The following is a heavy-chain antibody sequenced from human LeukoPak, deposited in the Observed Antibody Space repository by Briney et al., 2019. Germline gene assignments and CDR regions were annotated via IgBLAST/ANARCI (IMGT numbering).Heavy chain of an antibody. CDR2: LSKSGNT. D-gene: IGHD3-22*01. CDR3: ARHDPIISMIVGERAFDI. Sequence: SETLSLTCTVSGGSISSYYWSWIRLPPGKGLEWIGYLSKSGNTNYSPSLKSRVTIFGDTSKNQFSLKLSSVTAADTAVYYCARHDPIISMIVGERAFDIWGQGTMVTVSS. J-gene: IGHJ3*02. V-gene: IGHV4-59*08. CDR1: GGSISSYY.